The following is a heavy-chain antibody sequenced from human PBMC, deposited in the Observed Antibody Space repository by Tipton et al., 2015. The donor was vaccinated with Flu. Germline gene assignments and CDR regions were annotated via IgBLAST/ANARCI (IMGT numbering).Heavy chain of an antibody. CDR1: GGSFSGYC. CDR3: ASKVANWGVWEPLDY. Sequence: TLSLTCAVYGGSFSGYCWSWIRQPPGKGLEWIGEINHSGSTNYNPSLKSRVTISADTSKNQFSLKLSSVTAADTAVYYCASKVANWGVWEPLDYWGQGTLVTVSS. J-gene: IGHJ4*02. CDR2: INHSGST. D-gene: IGHD7-27*01. V-gene: IGHV4-34*01.